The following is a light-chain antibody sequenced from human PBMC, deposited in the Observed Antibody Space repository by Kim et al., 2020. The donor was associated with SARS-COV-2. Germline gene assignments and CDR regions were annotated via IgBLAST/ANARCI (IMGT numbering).Light chain of an antibody. CDR2: GAS. J-gene: IGKJ1*01. Sequence: PGERATLSCRASQSVSSSYLAWYQQKPGQAPRLLIYGASSRATGIPDRFSGSGSGTDFTLTISRLEPEDFAVYYCQQYGSSPLGMFGQGTKVDIK. CDR1: QSVSSSY. V-gene: IGKV3-20*01. CDR3: QQYGSSPLGM.